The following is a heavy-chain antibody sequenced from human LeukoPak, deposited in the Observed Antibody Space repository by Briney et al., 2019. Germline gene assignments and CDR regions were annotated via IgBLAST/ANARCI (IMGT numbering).Heavy chain of an antibody. D-gene: IGHD5-18*01. CDR3: ARRGYTYGWGWFDP. J-gene: IGHJ5*02. CDR1: GFTFSDYY. V-gene: IGHV4-34*01. Sequence: GSLRLSCAASGFTFSDYYMSWIRQPPGKGLEWIGEINHSGSTNYNPSLKSRVTISVDTSKNQFSLKVNSVTAADTAVYYCARRGYTYGWGWFDPWGQGTLVTVSS. CDR2: INHSGST.